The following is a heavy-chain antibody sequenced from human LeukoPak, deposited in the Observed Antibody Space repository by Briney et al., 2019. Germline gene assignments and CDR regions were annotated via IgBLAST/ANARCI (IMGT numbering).Heavy chain of an antibody. CDR1: GFTFSSYA. V-gene: IGHV3-23*01. J-gene: IGHJ4*02. CDR3: AKDQGYMVRG. Sequence: SGGSLRLSCAASGFTFSSYAMSWVRQAPGKGLEWVSAISGSGGSTYYADFVKGRFTISRDNSKNTLYLQMNSLRAEDTAVYYCAKDQGYMVRGWGQGTLVTVSS. CDR2: ISGSGGST. D-gene: IGHD3-10*01.